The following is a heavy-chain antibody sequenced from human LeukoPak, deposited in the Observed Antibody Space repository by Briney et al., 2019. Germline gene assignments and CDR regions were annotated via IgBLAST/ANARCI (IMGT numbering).Heavy chain of an antibody. CDR2: IYYSGST. D-gene: IGHD6-13*01. V-gene: IGHV4-39*01. J-gene: IGHJ4*02. CDR1: GGSIGSSSSY. CDR3: ARRAAAGHFDY. Sequence: SETLSLTCTVSGGSIGSSSSYWGWIRQPPGKGLEWIGNIYYSGSTYYNPSLKSRVTISVDTSKNQFSLKLSSVTAADTAVYYCARRAAAGHFDYWGQGTLVTVSS.